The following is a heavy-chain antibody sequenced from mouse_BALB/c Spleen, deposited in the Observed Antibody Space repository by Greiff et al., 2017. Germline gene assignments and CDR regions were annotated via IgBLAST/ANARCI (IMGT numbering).Heavy chain of an antibody. CDR2: INPSTGYT. Sequence: QVQLQQSGAELAKPGASVKMSCKASGYTFTSYWMHWVKQRPGQGLEWIGYINPSTGYTEYNQKFKDKATLTADKSSSTAYMQLSSLTSEDSAVYYCAGGYDGYLFDYWGQGTTLTVSS. CDR3: AGGYDGYLFDY. D-gene: IGHD2-3*01. CDR1: GYTFTSYW. J-gene: IGHJ2*01. V-gene: IGHV1-7*01.